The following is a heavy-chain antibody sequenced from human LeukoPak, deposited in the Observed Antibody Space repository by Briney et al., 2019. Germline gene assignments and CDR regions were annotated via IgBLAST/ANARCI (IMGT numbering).Heavy chain of an antibody. D-gene: IGHD6-13*01. CDR2: INHSGST. Sequence: PSETLSLTCAVYGGSFSGYYWSWIRQPPGKGLEWIGEINHSGSTNYNPSLKSRVTISVDTSKNQFSLKLSSVTAADTAVYYCARVIAVAGTLDAFDIWGQGTMVTVSS. V-gene: IGHV4-34*01. CDR1: GGSFSGYY. J-gene: IGHJ3*02. CDR3: ARVIAVAGTLDAFDI.